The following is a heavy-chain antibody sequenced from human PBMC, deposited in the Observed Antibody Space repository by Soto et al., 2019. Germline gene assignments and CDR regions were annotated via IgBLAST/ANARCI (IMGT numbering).Heavy chain of an antibody. J-gene: IGHJ6*02. CDR2: IIPIFGTT. D-gene: IGHD4-17*01. CDR3: ATGLRTVNYGMDV. Sequence: QGQLVQAGAEVKKPGSSVSISCRASGGTFSNDAVSWVRQAPGQGLQWMGAIIPIFGTTYHAQKFQGRLTITADESTATAYMELRSVTSEDAAVYYCATGLRTVNYGMDVWGQGTAVTVSS. CDR1: GGTFSNDA. V-gene: IGHV1-69*01.